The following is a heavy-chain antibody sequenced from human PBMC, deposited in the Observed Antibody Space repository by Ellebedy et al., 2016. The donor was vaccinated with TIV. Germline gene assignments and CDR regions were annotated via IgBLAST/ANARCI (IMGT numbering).Heavy chain of an antibody. V-gene: IGHV3-23*01. D-gene: IGHD6-13*01. J-gene: IGHJ3*02. CDR1: GFTFISYA. CDR2: ISGSGGST. Sequence: GGSLRLXXAASGFTFISYAMNWVRQAPGKGLEWVSGISGSGGSTYYADSVKGRFTISRDNSKNTLYLQMNSLRAEDTAVYYCAKRGDYSSPGAFDIWGQGTMVTVSS. CDR3: AKRGDYSSPGAFDI.